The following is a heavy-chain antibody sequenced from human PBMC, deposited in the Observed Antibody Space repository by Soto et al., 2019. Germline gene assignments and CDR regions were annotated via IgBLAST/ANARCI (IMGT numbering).Heavy chain of an antibody. V-gene: IGHV4-59*08. CDR2: IHYSGST. Sequence: SETLSRTCTVSGGSISSYYWSWIRQPPGKGLEWIGYIHYSGSTKYNPSLKSRVTISADTSKNQFSLKLSSVTAADTAVYYCARGHYDFWSGYFATIDYWGQGTLVTVSS. J-gene: IGHJ4*02. CDR1: GGSISSYY. CDR3: ARGHYDFWSGYFATIDY. D-gene: IGHD3-3*01.